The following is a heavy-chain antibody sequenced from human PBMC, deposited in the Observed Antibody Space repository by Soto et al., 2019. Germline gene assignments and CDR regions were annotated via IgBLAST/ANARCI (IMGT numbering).Heavy chain of an antibody. Sequence: SETLSLTCTVSGGSISSYYWSWIRQPPGKGLEWIGYIYYSGSTNYNPSLKSRVTISVDTSKNQFSLKLSSVTAADTAVYYCARRHSSGWYLGHGFDPWGQGTLVTVSS. V-gene: IGHV4-59*08. CDR3: ARRHSSGWYLGHGFDP. D-gene: IGHD6-19*01. CDR2: IYYSGST. J-gene: IGHJ5*02. CDR1: GGSISSYY.